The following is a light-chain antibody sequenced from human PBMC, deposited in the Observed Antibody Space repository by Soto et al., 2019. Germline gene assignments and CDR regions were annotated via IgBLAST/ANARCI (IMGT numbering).Light chain of an antibody. CDR1: QTINSW. CDR2: KAS. V-gene: IGKV1-5*03. CDR3: QQYNSYPYT. Sequence: DIQMTQSPSTLSASVGYRFTITCRASQTINSWLSWYQQKPGKAPKLLIYKASYLQSWVPSTFSGSGSGTEFTLTISSLQPDDFATYYCQQYNSYPYTFGQGTRREIK. J-gene: IGKJ5*01.